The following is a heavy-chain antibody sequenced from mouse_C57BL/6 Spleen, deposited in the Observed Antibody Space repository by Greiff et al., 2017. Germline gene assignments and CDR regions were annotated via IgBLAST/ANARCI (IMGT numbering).Heavy chain of an antibody. D-gene: IGHD2-4*01. CDR3: ARSSYDYDDY. J-gene: IGHJ2*01. CDR2: IGPEEGET. Sequence: EVKLQESGAELVKPGASVKLSCTASGFNIKDYYLHWVKQRTEQGLEWIGRIGPEEGETKDAPKSQGKATITADTSSNTAYLQLSSLTSEDTAVYYCARSSYDYDDYWGQGTTLTVSS. CDR1: GFNIKDYY. V-gene: IGHV14-2*01.